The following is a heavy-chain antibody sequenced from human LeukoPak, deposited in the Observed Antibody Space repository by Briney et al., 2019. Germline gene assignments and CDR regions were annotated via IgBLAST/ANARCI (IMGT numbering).Heavy chain of an antibody. CDR1: GYTFTSYD. CDR3: ARVYSSWYFNWFDP. D-gene: IGHD6-13*01. CDR2: MNPNSGNT. V-gene: IGHV1-8*01. J-gene: IGHJ5*02. Sequence: ASVKVSCKASGYTFTSYDINWVRQATGQGLEWMGWMNPNSGNTGYAQKFQGRVTMTRNTSISTAYMELSSLRSEDTAVYYCARVYSSWYFNWFDPWGQGTLVTVSS.